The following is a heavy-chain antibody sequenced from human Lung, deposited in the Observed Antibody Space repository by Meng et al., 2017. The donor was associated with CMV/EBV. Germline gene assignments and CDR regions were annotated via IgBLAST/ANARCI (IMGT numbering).Heavy chain of an antibody. CDR2: IIPVVGTV. Sequence: SVKVSCKASGGTFSNYAITWVRQAPGQGLEWMGGIIPVVGTVNNAQKFQGRVTISADKFTSTVYLDLSSLRPEDTAVYYCAKDSPSTSWYLLAAYYYGSDVWXQGTTVXVSS. V-gene: IGHV1-69*06. CDR1: GGTFSNYA. J-gene: IGHJ6*02. CDR3: AKDSPSTSWYLLAAYYYGSDV. D-gene: IGHD6-13*01.